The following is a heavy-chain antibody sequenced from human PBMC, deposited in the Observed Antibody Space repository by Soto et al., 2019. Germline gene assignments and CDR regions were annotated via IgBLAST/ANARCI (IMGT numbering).Heavy chain of an antibody. Sequence: QVQLVESGGGVVQPGRSLKLSCAASGFTFSSYGMHWVRQAPGKGLEWVAVIWYDGSNKYYADSVKGRFTISRDNSKNTLYLQMNSLRAEDTAVYYCARGGYYYDSTVYDYWGQGTLVTVSS. CDR1: GFTFSSYG. J-gene: IGHJ4*02. D-gene: IGHD3-22*01. V-gene: IGHV3-33*01. CDR2: IWYDGSNK. CDR3: ARGGYYYDSTVYDY.